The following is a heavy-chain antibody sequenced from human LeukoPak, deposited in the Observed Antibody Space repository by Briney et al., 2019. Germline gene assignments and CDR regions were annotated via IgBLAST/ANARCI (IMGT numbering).Heavy chain of an antibody. Sequence: PGGSLRLSCAASGPTFSGYAMHWVRQAPGKGLEWAALISHNGSSKYYADSVRGRFTISRDNSNTLYLEMNSLRPEDTAVFYCARGRSPDYWYFDLWGRGTPVTVSS. V-gene: IGHV3-30*19. J-gene: IGHJ2*01. CDR2: ISHNGSSK. CDR1: GPTFSGYA. CDR3: ARGRSPDYWYFDL.